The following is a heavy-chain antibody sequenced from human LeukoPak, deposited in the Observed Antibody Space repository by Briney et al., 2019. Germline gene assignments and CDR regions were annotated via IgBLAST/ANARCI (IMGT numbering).Heavy chain of an antibody. CDR1: GVSFDDYY. CDR2: INHSGYT. Sequence: KPSETLSLTCAVSGVSFDDYYWSWVRQTPGKGLEWIGEINHSGYTNDSPSLKSRVTLSIDTSRKQFSLNLRSVTVADTGIYYCTRMTAGHESWGQGTLVTVSS. CDR3: TRMTAGHES. J-gene: IGHJ5*02. V-gene: IGHV4-34*01. D-gene: IGHD2-21*02.